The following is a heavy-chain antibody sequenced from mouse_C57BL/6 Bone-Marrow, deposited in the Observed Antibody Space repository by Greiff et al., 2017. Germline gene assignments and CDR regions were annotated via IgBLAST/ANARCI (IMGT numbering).Heavy chain of an antibody. J-gene: IGHJ3*01. D-gene: IGHD2-3*01. CDR3: AREGDGYYSAWFAY. CDR2: IDPSDSYT. Sequence: QVQLQQPGAELVMPGASVKLSCKASGYTFTSYWMHWVKQRPGQGLEWIGEIDPSDSYTNYNQKFKGKSTLTVDKSSSTAYMQLSSLTSEDSAVYYCAREGDGYYSAWFAYWGQGTLVTVSA. V-gene: IGHV1-69*01. CDR1: GYTFTSYW.